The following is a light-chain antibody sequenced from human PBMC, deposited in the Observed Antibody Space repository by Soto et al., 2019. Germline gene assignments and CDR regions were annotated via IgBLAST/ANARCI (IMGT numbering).Light chain of an antibody. CDR3: QQRSNWPPVT. Sequence: EIVLTQSPATLSLSPGERATLSCRASQSVSSYLAWYQQKPGQAPRLLIDDASNRATGIPARFSGSGSGTDFTLTISSLEPEYFAIYYWQQRSNWPPVTFGGGTKVEIK. CDR2: DAS. CDR1: QSVSSY. J-gene: IGKJ4*01. V-gene: IGKV3-11*01.